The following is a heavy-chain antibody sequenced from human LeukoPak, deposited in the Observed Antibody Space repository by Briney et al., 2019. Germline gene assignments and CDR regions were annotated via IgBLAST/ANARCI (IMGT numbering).Heavy chain of an antibody. CDR2: IYSGDKT. D-gene: IGHD6-19*01. CDR1: GFTVSSKY. CDR3: ARDRSSGWYEYFDY. V-gene: IGHV3-66*01. Sequence: PGGSLRLSCAASGFTVSSKYMSWVRQAPGKGLEWVSVIYSGDKTYYADSVKGRFTISRDNSKNTLDLQMNSLRAEDTAVYYCARDRSSGWYEYFDYWGQGTLVTVSS. J-gene: IGHJ4*02.